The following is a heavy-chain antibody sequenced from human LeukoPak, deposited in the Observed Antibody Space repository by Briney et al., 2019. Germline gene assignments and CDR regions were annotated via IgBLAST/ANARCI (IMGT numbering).Heavy chain of an antibody. Sequence: GASVKVSCKASGFTFTSSAVQWVRQARGQRLEWIGWIVVGSGNTNYARKFQERVTITRDMSTSTAYMELSSLRSEDTAVYYCAAPRTPDAFDIWGQGTMVTVSS. CDR3: AAPRTPDAFDI. CDR1: GFTFTSSA. D-gene: IGHD1-14*01. J-gene: IGHJ3*02. V-gene: IGHV1-58*01. CDR2: IVVGSGNT.